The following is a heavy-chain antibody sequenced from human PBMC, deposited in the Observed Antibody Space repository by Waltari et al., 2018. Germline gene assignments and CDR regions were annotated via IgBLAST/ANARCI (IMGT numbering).Heavy chain of an antibody. J-gene: IGHJ4*02. CDR2: ISKDGSNE. D-gene: IGHD6-19*01. CDR1: GFIFTTYS. CDR3: AREVGVAAGTGFDF. Sequence: QVQLVESGGGVVQPGRSLRLSVSASGFIFTTYSVHWARQAPGKGMEWVEGISKDGSNEDYADSVKGRFTISRDNSRNTLSLQMNSLETEDAAVYFCAREVGVAAGTGFDFGGQGTLVTVSA. V-gene: IGHV3-30*04.